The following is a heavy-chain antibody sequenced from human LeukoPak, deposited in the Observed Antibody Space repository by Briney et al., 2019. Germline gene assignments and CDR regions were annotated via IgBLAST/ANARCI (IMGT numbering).Heavy chain of an antibody. J-gene: IGHJ3*02. D-gene: IGHD6-19*01. CDR3: ARIKPRYGYSSGWYFARDAFDI. Sequence: PSETLSLTCTASGGSISSSSYYWGWIRQPPGKGLEWIGSIYYSGSTYYNPSLKSRVTISVDTSKNQFSLKLSSVTAADTAVYYCARIKPRYGYSSGWYFARDAFDIWGQGTVVTVSS. V-gene: IGHV4-39*07. CDR1: GGSISSSSYY. CDR2: IYYSGST.